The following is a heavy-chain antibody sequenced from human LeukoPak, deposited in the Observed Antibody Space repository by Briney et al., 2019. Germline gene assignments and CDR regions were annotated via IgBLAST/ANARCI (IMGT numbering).Heavy chain of an antibody. CDR3: ASRDYFDY. CDR1: GFTLSNYV. Sequence: GGSLRLSCSASGFTLSNYVMHWVRQAPGKGLEYVSAITSNGGSTYYAESVKGRFTFSRDNSKNTLYLQMNSLRDEDTAVYYCASRDYFDYWGQGTLVTVSS. CDR2: ITSNGGST. V-gene: IGHV3-64*04. J-gene: IGHJ4*02.